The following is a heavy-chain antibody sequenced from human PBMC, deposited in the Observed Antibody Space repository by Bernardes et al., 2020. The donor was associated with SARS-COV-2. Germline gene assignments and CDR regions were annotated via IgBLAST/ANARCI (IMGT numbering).Heavy chain of an antibody. CDR2: IYPGDSDT. CDR1: RYSITRYW. J-gene: IGHJ6*02. V-gene: IGHV5-51*01. CDR3: ARHDNVALSNGRYYWYGLDV. D-gene: IGHD1-26*01. Sequence: GACLKITCKGSRYSITRYWIGLVLPIPGKGLEWMGIIYPGDSDTTYSPSFQGQVTISADKSISTAYLQWSSLKASDTAMYYCARHDNVALSNGRYYWYGLDVWGQGTTVTVSS.